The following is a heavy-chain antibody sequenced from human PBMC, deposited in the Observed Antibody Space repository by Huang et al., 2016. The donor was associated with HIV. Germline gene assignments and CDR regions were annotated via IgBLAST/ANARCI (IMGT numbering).Heavy chain of an antibody. J-gene: IGHJ3*02. CDR3: ARDPKYHRIGYYRQRRGIDI. CDR2: ISASSGDT. D-gene: IGHD3-22*01. V-gene: IGHV1-18*01. Sequence: QIQLMQSGPELKQPGASVKVSCKASGYTFTSYGITWVLQAPGQGPEWMGWISASSGDTEYAQKFQGRVTWTTDTSTNIAYMELRSLRSDDTAKYYCARDPKYHRIGYYRQRRGIDIWGQGTMVIVSS. CDR1: GYTFTSYG.